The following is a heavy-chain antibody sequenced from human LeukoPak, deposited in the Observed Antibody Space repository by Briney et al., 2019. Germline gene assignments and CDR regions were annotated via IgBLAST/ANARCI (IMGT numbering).Heavy chain of an antibody. J-gene: IGHJ4*02. D-gene: IGHD3-22*01. V-gene: IGHV3-21*01. CDR3: ARGYYDTSSLNFDY. CDR1: GFTFSTYS. Sequence: PGGSLRLSCAASGFTFSTYSMNWVRQAPGKGLEWVSSISSSSSYIYYADSVKGRFAISRDNAKNSLYLQMNSLRAEDTAVYYCARGYYDTSSLNFDYWGQGTLVTVSS. CDR2: ISSSSSYI.